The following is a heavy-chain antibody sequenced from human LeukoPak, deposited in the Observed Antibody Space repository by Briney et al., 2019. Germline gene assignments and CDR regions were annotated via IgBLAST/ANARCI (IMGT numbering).Heavy chain of an antibody. CDR1: RYTFTGYY. J-gene: IGHJ3*02. Sequence: ASVKVSCKASRYTFTGYYMHWVRQAPGQGLEWMGWIDPNSGGTNYAQKFQGRVTMTRDTSISTAYMELSRLRSDDTAVYYCFSHSYSDAFDIWGQGTMVTVSS. D-gene: IGHD2-21*01. V-gene: IGHV1-2*02. CDR3: FSHSYSDAFDI. CDR2: IDPNSGGT.